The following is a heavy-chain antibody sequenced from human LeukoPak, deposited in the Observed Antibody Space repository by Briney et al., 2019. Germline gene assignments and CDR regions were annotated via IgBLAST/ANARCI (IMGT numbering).Heavy chain of an antibody. CDR1: GGTFSSYA. CDR2: IIPIFGTA. Sequence: SVKVSCKASGGTFSSYAISWVRQAPGQGLEWMGGIIPIFGTANYAQKFQGRVTITADKSTSTAYMELRSLRSDDTAVYYCARRVAGNVMDYFDYWGQGTLVTVSS. CDR3: ARRVAGNVMDYFDY. J-gene: IGHJ4*02. V-gene: IGHV1-69*06. D-gene: IGHD6-19*01.